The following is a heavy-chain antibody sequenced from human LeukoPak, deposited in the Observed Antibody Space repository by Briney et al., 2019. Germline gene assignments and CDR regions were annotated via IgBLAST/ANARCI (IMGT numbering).Heavy chain of an antibody. J-gene: IGHJ5*02. CDR2: IIPILGIA. Sequence: SVKVSCKASGGTFSSYAISWVRQAPGQGLEWMGRIIPILGIANYAQKFQGRVTITADKSTSTAYMELSSLRSEDTAGYYCARDYCSGGSCYPGRWFDPWGQGTLVTVSS. V-gene: IGHV1-69*04. D-gene: IGHD2-15*01. CDR3: ARDYCSGGSCYPGRWFDP. CDR1: GGTFSSYA.